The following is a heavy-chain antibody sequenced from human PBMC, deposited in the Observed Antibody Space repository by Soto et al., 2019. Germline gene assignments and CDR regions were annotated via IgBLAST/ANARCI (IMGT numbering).Heavy chain of an antibody. CDR2: ISGSGGST. J-gene: IGHJ3*02. V-gene: IGHV3-23*01. Sequence: GGSLRLSCAASGFTFSSYAMSWVRQAPGKGLEWVSAISGSGGSTYYADSVKGRFTISRDNSKNTLYLQMNSLRAEDTAVYYCAKDVGSDIVVVVAIIGHAFDIWGQGTMVTVSS. D-gene: IGHD2-15*01. CDR3: AKDVGSDIVVVVAIIGHAFDI. CDR1: GFTFSSYA.